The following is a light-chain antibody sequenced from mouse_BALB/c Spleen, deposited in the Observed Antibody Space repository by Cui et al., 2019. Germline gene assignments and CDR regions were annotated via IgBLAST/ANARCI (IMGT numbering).Light chain of an antibody. V-gene: IGKV12-44*01. CDR2: NAK. CDR1: ENIYSY. CDR3: QHHYGTPLT. Sequence: DIQMTQSPAYLSAPVGETVTITCRASENIYSYLAWYQQKQGKSPQLLVYNAKTLAEGVPSRFSGSGSGTQFSLKINSLQPEDFGSYYCQHHYGTPLTFGAGTKLELK. J-gene: IGKJ5*01.